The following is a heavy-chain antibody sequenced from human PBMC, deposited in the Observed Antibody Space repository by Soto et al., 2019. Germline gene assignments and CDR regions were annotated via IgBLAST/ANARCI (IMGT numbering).Heavy chain of an antibody. Sequence: VKVYCDASGGVVSGYTISSVRQAPGQGLEGMGRIIPILGIANYAQKFQGRVTITADKSTSTAYMELSSLRSEDTAVYYCARDVVPAAMPIGWFDPWGQGTLVTVSS. CDR2: IIPILGIA. J-gene: IGHJ5*02. CDR1: GGVVSGYT. D-gene: IGHD2-2*01. V-gene: IGHV1-69*10. CDR3: ARDVVPAAMPIGWFDP.